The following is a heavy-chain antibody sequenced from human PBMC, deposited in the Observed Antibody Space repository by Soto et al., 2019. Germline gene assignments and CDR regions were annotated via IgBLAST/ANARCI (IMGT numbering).Heavy chain of an antibody. Sequence: GGSLRLSCAASGFTFSSYGMHWVRQAPGKGLEWVAVIWYDGSNKYYADSVKGRFTISRDNSKNTLYLQMNSLRAEDTAVYYCARDRDSSYKYGMDVWGQGTTVTVSS. CDR1: GFTFSSYG. J-gene: IGHJ6*02. D-gene: IGHD3-22*01. V-gene: IGHV3-33*01. CDR2: IWYDGSNK. CDR3: ARDRDSSYKYGMDV.